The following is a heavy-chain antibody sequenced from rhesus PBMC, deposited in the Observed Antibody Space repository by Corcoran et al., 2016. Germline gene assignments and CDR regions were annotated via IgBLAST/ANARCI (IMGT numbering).Heavy chain of an antibody. Sequence: QVQLQESGPGLVRPLETLSLICSVSNDSISRNYWTWIRQAPGTGPEWIGFMSGNGGAIQHHPPLKRLLTFLVDPSRTQVSLKLTSVTAADTAVYYWVRHRYRFDVWGAGVLVTVSS. V-gene: IGHV4S11*01. CDR1: NDSISRNY. CDR2: MSGNGGAI. J-gene: IGHJ5-1*01. D-gene: IGHD2-2*01. CDR3: VRHRYRFDV.